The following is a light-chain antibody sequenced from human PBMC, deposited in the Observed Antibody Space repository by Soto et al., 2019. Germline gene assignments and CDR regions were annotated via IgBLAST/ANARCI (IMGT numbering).Light chain of an antibody. V-gene: IGLV2-14*03. CDR1: SIDVGAYNA. CDR3: SSYTPSGTYV. Sequence: QSALTQPASVSGSPGQSIAISCTGTSIDVGAYNAVSWYQHHPGKAPNLMIYDVSNRPSGVSDRFSGCKSGNTASLTISGLRPEDEADYYCSSYTPSGTYVFGTGTKLTVL. CDR2: DVS. J-gene: IGLJ1*01.